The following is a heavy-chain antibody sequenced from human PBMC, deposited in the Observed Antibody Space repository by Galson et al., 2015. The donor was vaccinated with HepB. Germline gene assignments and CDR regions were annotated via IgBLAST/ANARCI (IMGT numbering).Heavy chain of an antibody. Sequence: LSLTCTVSGGSISSGGYYWSWIRQHPGKGLEWIGYIYYSGSTYYNPSLKSRVTISVDASKNQFSLKLSSVTAADTAVYYCARDLRQLEEPDAFDIWGQGTMVTVSS. J-gene: IGHJ3*02. CDR1: GGSISSGGYY. CDR2: IYYSGST. D-gene: IGHD6-6*01. V-gene: IGHV4-31*03. CDR3: ARDLRQLEEPDAFDI.